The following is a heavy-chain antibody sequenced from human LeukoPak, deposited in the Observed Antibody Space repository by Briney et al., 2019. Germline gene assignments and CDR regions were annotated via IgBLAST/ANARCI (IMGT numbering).Heavy chain of an antibody. D-gene: IGHD2-15*01. CDR2: MNPNSGNT. V-gene: IGHV1-8*01. CDR3: ARRGGLKRGGSCFDY. J-gene: IGHJ4*02. Sequence: ASVKVSCKASGYTFTISDINWVRQATGQGLEWMGWMNPNSGNTGYAQKFQGRVTMTRNTSISTAYMELSSLRSEDTAVYYCARRGGLKRGGSCFDYWGQGTLVTVSS. CDR1: GYTFTISD.